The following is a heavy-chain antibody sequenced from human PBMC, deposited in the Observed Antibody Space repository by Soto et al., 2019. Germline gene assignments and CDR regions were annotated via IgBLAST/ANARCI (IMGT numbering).Heavy chain of an antibody. J-gene: IGHJ6*02. CDR3: ASGDYNWNYEYGMDV. Sequence: SVNVYCKAAGSTFSSYAISWVRQAPGQGVEWMGGINPNFGTATYAQQFQGRGTIAVDESTSTASMEMSSLTSEDTAVYYCASGDYNWNYEYGMDVWGQGTTVTVSS. D-gene: IGHD1-7*01. CDR1: GSTFSSYA. V-gene: IGHV1-69*13. CDR2: INPNFGTA.